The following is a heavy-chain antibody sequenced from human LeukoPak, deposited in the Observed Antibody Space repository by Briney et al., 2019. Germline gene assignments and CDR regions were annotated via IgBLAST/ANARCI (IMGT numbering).Heavy chain of an antibody. CDR2: IYSGGST. J-gene: IGHJ4*02. D-gene: IGHD6-19*01. CDR3: ARDLPGGQWLVRGAFDY. V-gene: IGHV3-53*01. Sequence: GGSLRFSCAASGFTVSSNYMSWVRQAPGKGLEWVSVIYSGGSTYYADSVKGRFTISRDNSKNTLYLQMNSLRAEDTAVYYCARDLPGGQWLVRGAFDYWGQGTLVTVSS. CDR1: GFTVSSNY.